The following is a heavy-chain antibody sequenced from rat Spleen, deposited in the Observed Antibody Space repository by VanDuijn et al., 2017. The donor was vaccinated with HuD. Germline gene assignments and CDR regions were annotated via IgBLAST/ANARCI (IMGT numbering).Heavy chain of an antibody. J-gene: IGHJ2*01. CDR1: GFTFSNYG. D-gene: IGHD1-10*01. V-gene: IGHV5S13*01. CDR2: MTTGGGNT. CDR3: ARMDTGTTTYYFDY. Sequence: EVQLVESGGGLEQPGRSLKLSCAASGFTFSNYGLHWIRQAPTKSLEWVASMTTGGGNTYYRDSVKGRFTVSRDNAKSTLYLQMDSLRSEDTATYYCARMDTGTTTYYFDYWGQGVMVTVSS.